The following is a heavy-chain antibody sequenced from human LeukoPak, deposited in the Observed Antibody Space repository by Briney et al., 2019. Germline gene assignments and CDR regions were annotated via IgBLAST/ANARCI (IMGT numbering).Heavy chain of an antibody. Sequence: SVKVSCKASGGTFSSYAISWVRQAPGQGLEWMGRIIPILGIANYAQKFQGRVTITADKSTSTAYMELSSLRSEDTAVYYCAISHQLLLPNWFDPWGQGTLVTVSS. CDR3: AISHQLLLPNWFDP. CDR1: GGTFSSYA. J-gene: IGHJ5*02. CDR2: IIPILGIA. V-gene: IGHV1-69*04. D-gene: IGHD2-2*01.